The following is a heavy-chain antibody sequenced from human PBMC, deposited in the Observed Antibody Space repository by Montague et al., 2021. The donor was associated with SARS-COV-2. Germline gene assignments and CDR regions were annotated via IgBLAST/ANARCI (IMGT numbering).Heavy chain of an antibody. Sequence: SLRLSCVASGFTFSSYSMNWVRQAPGKGLEWVSSISSSSSYIYYADSVKGRFTISRDNAKNSLYLQMNSLRAEDTAVYYCARNGYCSSTSCSIYGMDVWGQGTTVTVSS. D-gene: IGHD2-2*01. CDR3: ARNGYCSSTSCSIYGMDV. CDR2: ISSSSSYI. V-gene: IGHV3-21*01. J-gene: IGHJ6*02. CDR1: GFTFSSYS.